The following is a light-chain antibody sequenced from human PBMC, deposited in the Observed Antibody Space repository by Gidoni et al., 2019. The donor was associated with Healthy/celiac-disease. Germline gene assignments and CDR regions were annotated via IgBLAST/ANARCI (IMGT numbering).Light chain of an antibody. J-gene: IGKJ1*01. CDR2: GAS. CDR1: QSVSSSY. CDR3: QQYDSSPRT. V-gene: IGKV3-20*01. Sequence: EIVLTQSPGTRSLSPGEGATLSCRASQSVSSSYLAWYQQKPGQAPRLLIYGASSTATGIPDRFSGSGSGTDFTLTISRLQPEDFAVYYCQQYDSSPRTFGQXTKVEIK.